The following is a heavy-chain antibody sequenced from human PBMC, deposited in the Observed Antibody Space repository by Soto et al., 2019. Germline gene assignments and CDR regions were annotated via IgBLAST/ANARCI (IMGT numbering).Heavy chain of an antibody. CDR2: IYYSGST. CDR3: ASIYGSGSYYNVFDY. D-gene: IGHD3-10*01. J-gene: IGHJ4*02. V-gene: IGHV4-59*08. CDR1: GGSISSYY. Sequence: SETLSLTCTVSGGSISSYYWSWIRQPPGKGLEWIGYIYYSGSTNYNPSLKSRVTISVDTSKNQFSLKLSSVTAADTAVYYCASIYGSGSYYNVFDYWGQGTLVIVSS.